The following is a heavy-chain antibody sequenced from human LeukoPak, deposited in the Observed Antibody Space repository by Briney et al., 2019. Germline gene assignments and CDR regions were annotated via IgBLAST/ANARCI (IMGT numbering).Heavy chain of an antibody. Sequence: LPGGSLRLSCAASGFTFDDYAMPWVRQAPGKGLEWVSGISWNSGSIGYADSVKGRFTISRDNAKNSLYLQMNSLRAEDTALYYCAKAYYYDSSGYYPTVFFDYWGQGTLVTVSP. CDR2: ISWNSGSI. CDR3: AKAYYYDSSGYYPTVFFDY. V-gene: IGHV3-9*01. D-gene: IGHD3-22*01. J-gene: IGHJ4*02. CDR1: GFTFDDYA.